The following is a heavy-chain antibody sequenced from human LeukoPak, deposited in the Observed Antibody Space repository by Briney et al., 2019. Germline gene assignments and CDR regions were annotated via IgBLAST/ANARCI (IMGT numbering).Heavy chain of an antibody. CDR2: ISSSSSYI. V-gene: IGHV3-21*01. Sequence: GGSLRLSCAASGFTFSSYSMNWVRPAAGKGLEWVSSISSSSSYIYYADSVKGRFTISRDNAKNSLYLQMNSLRAEDTAVYYCARAYCSGGSCPSHFDYWGQGTLVTVSS. CDR3: ARAYCSGGSCPSHFDY. J-gene: IGHJ4*02. CDR1: GFTFSSYS. D-gene: IGHD2-15*01.